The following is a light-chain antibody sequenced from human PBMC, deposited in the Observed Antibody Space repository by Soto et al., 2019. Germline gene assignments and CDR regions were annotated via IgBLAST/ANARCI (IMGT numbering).Light chain of an antibody. CDR3: QQSFITPT. CDR1: QSISSY. Sequence: DIQMTQSPSSLSASVGDRVTITCRASQSISSYLNWYQQKPGKAPKLLIYAASNLQSGVPSRFSASGSGTDFTLTISSLQPEDFATYYCQQSFITPTFGHGTRLEIK. J-gene: IGKJ5*01. V-gene: IGKV1-39*01. CDR2: AAS.